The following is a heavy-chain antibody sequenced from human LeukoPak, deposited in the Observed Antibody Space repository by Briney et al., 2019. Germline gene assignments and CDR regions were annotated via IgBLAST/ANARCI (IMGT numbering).Heavy chain of an antibody. Sequence: ASVKVSCKASGYTFTGYYMHWVRQAPGQGLEWMGWINPNSGGTNYAQKFQGRVTMTRDTSISTAYMELSRLRSDDTAVYYCATRTYYYGSGSLDDAFDIWGQGTMVTLSS. V-gene: IGHV1-2*02. D-gene: IGHD3-10*01. J-gene: IGHJ3*02. CDR1: GYTFTGYY. CDR2: INPNSGGT. CDR3: ATRTYYYGSGSLDDAFDI.